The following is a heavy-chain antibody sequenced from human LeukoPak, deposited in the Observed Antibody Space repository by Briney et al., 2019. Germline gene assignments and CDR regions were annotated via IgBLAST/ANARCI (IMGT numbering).Heavy chain of an antibody. V-gene: IGHV4-4*08. J-gene: IGHJ4*02. CDR1: GGSISSYY. D-gene: IGHD5-24*01. CDR3: ARTSAGWLQYS. Sequence: SETLSLTCTVPGGSISSYYWSWSRQPPGKGLEWIGYIYTSGSTNYNPSLKSRVTISVDTSKNQFSLKLSSVTAADTAVYYCARTSAGWLQYSWGQGTLVTVSS. CDR2: IYTSGST.